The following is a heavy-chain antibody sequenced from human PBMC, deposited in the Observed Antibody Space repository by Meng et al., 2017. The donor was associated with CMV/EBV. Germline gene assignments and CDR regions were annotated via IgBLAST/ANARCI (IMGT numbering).Heavy chain of an antibody. CDR3: ARAGRSYYDFWSGYSNLFDP. CDR2: IYPGDSDT. D-gene: IGHD3-3*01. J-gene: IGHJ5*02. CDR1: GYSFTSYW. Sequence: GESLKISCQGSGYSFTSYWIGWVRQMPGKGLEWMGIIYPGDSDTRYSPSFQGQVTISADKSISTAYLQWSSLKASDTAMYYCARAGRSYYDFWSGYSNLFDPWGQGTLVTVSS. V-gene: IGHV5-51*01.